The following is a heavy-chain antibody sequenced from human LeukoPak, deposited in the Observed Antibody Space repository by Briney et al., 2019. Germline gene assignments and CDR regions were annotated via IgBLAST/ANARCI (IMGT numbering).Heavy chain of an antibody. CDR3: ARETLAVAVRGCVDV. D-gene: IGHD6-19*01. J-gene: IGHJ6*02. Sequence: SETLSLTCAVYGGSFSGYYWSWIRQPPGKGLEWIGEINHSGSTNYNPPLKSRVTISVDTSKNQFSLKLSSVTAADTAVYYCARETLAVAVRGCVDVWGQGTTVTVSS. V-gene: IGHV4-34*01. CDR2: INHSGST. CDR1: GGSFSGYY.